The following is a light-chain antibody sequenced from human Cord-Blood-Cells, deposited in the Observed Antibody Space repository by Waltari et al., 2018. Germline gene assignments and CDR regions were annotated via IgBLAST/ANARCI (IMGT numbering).Light chain of an antibody. CDR3: QQRSNWPPYT. CDR2: DAS. J-gene: IGKJ2*01. CDR1: QSVISY. V-gene: IGKV3-11*01. Sequence: EIVFTQSPATLSPSPEERATLSCRASQSVISYLAWYQQKPGQAPSLLIYDASNRATGIPARFSGSGSGTDFTLTISSLEPEDFAVYYCQQRSNWPPYTFGQGTKLEIK.